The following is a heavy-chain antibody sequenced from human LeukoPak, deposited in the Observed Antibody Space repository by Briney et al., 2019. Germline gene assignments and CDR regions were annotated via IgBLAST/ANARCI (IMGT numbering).Heavy chain of an antibody. CDR3: ARAGMYSSGWFDP. V-gene: IGHV3-74*01. D-gene: IGHD6-19*01. J-gene: IGHJ5*02. CDR1: GVTFSSYW. Sequence: GGSLGLSCAASGVTFSSYWMHWIRQAPGKGLVWVSRINSDGSSTSYADSVKGRFTISRDNAKNTLYLQMNSLRAEDTAVYYCARAGMYSSGWFDPWGQGTLVTVSS. CDR2: INSDGSST.